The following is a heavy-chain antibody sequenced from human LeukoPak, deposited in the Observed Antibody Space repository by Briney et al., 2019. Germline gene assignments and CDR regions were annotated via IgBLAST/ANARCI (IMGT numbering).Heavy chain of an antibody. CDR2: ISYDGSNR. CDR1: GFTFEDYP. D-gene: IGHD2-2*03. CDR3: AKDGNCSSTSCWLGY. Sequence: GGSLRLSCAASGFTFEDYPMHWVRQAPGKGLEWVAVISYDGSNRYYADCVRGRFTISRDNSKNTLHLQMNSLRPEDTAVYYCAKDGNCSSTSCWLGYWGQGALVTVSS. V-gene: IGHV3-30*18. J-gene: IGHJ4*02.